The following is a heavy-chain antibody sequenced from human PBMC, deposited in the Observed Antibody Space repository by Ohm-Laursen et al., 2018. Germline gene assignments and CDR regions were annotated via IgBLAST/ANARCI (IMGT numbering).Heavy chain of an antibody. CDR1: GFTVGNNY. V-gene: IGHV3-30*18. D-gene: IGHD2-8*02. CDR3: AKDVYWWFDP. Sequence: SLRLSCAATGFTVGNNYMSWVRQAPGKGLEWVAVISYDGSNKYYADSVKGRFTISRDNSKNTLYLQMNSLRAEDTAVYYCAKDVYWWFDPWGQGTLVTVSS. J-gene: IGHJ5*02. CDR2: ISYDGSNK.